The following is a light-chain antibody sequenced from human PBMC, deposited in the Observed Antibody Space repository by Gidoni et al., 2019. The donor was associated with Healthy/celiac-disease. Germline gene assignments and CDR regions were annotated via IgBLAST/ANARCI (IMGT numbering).Light chain of an antibody. CDR1: SSNIGAGYD. CDR2: GNS. V-gene: IGLV1-40*01. CDR3: QSYDSSLSGYV. Sequence: QSVLTQPPSVSGAPGQRVTIPCTGSSSNIGAGYDVHWYQQLPGTAPKLLIYGNSNRPSGGPDRFSGSKSGTSASLAITGLQAEDEADYYCQSYDSSLSGYVFGGGTKLTVL. J-gene: IGLJ3*02.